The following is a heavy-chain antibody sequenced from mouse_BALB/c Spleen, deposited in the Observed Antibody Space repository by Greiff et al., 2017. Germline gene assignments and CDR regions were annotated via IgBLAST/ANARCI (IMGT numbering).Heavy chain of an antibody. CDR3: TITRFAY. CDR1: GYTFTSYW. Sequence: LKQPGSELVRPGASVKLSCKASGYTFTSYWMHWVKQRPGQGLEWIGNIYPGSGSTNYDEKFKSKATLTVDTSSSTAYMQLSSLTSEDSAVYYCTITRFAYWGQGTLVTVSA. CDR2: IYPGSGST. D-gene: IGHD1-1*01. V-gene: IGHV1S22*01. J-gene: IGHJ3*01.